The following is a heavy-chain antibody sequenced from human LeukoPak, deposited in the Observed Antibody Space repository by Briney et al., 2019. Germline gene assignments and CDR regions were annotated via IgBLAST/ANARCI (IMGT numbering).Heavy chain of an antibody. CDR2: IRYDGSNK. V-gene: IGHV3-30*02. CDR1: GFTFSSYG. Sequence: PGGSLRLSCAASGFTFSSYGMHWVRQAPGKGLEWVAFIRYDGSNKYYADSVKGRFTISRDNSKNTLYLQMNSLRSDDTAVYYCARDGSQHRSGYFQFDYWGQGTLVTVSS. D-gene: IGHD3-3*01. CDR3: ARDGSQHRSGYFQFDY. J-gene: IGHJ4*02.